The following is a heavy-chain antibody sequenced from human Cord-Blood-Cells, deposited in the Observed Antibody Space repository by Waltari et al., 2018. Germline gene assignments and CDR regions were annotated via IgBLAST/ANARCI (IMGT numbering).Heavy chain of an antibody. Sequence: QVQLVQSGAAVKKPGPSVKVSCKASGGTLCSYATSWVRQAPGQGLEWMGGIIPIFGTANYAQKFQGRVTITADESTSTAYMELSSLRSEDTAVYYCARDSPGNARYGMDVWGQGTTVTVSS. CDR3: ARDSPGNARYGMDV. D-gene: IGHD6-6*01. CDR1: GGTLCSYA. J-gene: IGHJ6*02. V-gene: IGHV1-69*01. CDR2: IIPIFGTA.